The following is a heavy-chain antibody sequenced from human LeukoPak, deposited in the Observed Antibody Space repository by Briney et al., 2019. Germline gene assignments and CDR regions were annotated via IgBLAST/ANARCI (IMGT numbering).Heavy chain of an antibody. V-gene: IGHV4-34*01. CDR2: INKSESS. J-gene: IGHJ6*03. CDR1: GWSLRAYY. Sequence: PSETLSLSRAVYGWSLRAYYSRLLRQSPGKGLEWIGEINKSESSNYNPSLKSRVTISVDTAKDQVSLQLGSVAAADNAVDYLAECGYSNWYCYYYMDVWGKGATVTVSS. D-gene: IGHD4-11*01. CDR3: AECGYSNWYCYYYMDV.